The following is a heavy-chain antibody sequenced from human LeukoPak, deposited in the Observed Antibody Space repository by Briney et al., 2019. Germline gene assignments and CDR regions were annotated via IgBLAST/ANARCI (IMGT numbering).Heavy chain of an antibody. CDR2: INWNGGST. CDR3: ARDMTYYDFWSGYHPFDY. Sequence: GGSLRLSCAASGFTFDDYGMSWVRQAPGKGLECVSGINWNGGSTGYADSVKGRFTISRDNAKNSLYLQMDSLRAEDTALYYCARDMTYYDFWSGYHPFDYWGQGTLVTVSS. D-gene: IGHD3-3*01. V-gene: IGHV3-20*04. CDR1: GFTFDDYG. J-gene: IGHJ4*02.